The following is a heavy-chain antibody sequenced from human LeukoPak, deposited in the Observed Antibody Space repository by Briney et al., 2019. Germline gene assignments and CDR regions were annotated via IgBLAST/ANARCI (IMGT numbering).Heavy chain of an antibody. Sequence: ASVKVSCKASSYTFTNYAFTWARQAPGQGLEWMGWISAYNGNTNYAQKLQGRVTMTTDTSTSTAYMELRSLRSDDTAVYYCARGLEWLTRRHTWFDPWGQGTLVTVSS. CDR2: ISAYNGNT. D-gene: IGHD3-3*01. V-gene: IGHV1-18*01. CDR1: SYTFTNYA. J-gene: IGHJ5*02. CDR3: ARGLEWLTRRHTWFDP.